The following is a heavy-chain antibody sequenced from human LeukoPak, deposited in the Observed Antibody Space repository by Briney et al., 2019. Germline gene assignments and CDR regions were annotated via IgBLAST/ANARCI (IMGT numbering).Heavy chain of an antibody. J-gene: IGHJ4*02. D-gene: IGHD6-25*01. CDR3: ARDRHIAAAGYYFDY. V-gene: IGHV3-30-3*01. CDR1: GFTFSSYA. CDR2: ISYDGSNK. Sequence: GGSLRLSCAASGFTFSSYAMHWVRQAPGKGLEWVAVISYDGSNKYYADSVKGRFTISRDNSKNTPYLQMNSLRVEDTAVYYCARDRHIAAAGYYFDYWGQGTLVTVSS.